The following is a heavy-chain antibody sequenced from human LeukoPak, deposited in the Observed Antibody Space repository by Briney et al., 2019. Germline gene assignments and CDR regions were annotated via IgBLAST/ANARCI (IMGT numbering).Heavy chain of an antibody. Sequence: SETLSLTCTVSGGSISSYYWSWIRQPPGTGLEWIGYIYYRGSTNYNSSLKRRVTISVDTTKNQFSLKLSSVTAADTAVYYCARHVSETGTTVYYYGMDVWGQGTTVTVSS. CDR1: GGSISSYY. D-gene: IGHD1-7*01. CDR3: ARHVSETGTTVYYYGMDV. CDR2: IYYRGST. V-gene: IGHV4-59*08. J-gene: IGHJ6*02.